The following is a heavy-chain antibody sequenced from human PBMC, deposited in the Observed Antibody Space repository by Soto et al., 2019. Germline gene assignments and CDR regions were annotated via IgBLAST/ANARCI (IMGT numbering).Heavy chain of an antibody. V-gene: IGHV3-30-3*01. CDR2: ISYVGSNK. J-gene: IGHJ4*02. D-gene: IGHD3-22*01. CDR3: ARGYYYDSSGYYSHFDY. CDR1: GFTFSSYA. Sequence: PGGSLRLSCAASGFTFSSYAMHWVRQAPGKGLEWVAVISYVGSNKYYADSVKGRFTISRDNSKNTLYLQMNSLRAEDTAVYYCARGYYYDSSGYYSHFDYWGQGTLVTVSS.